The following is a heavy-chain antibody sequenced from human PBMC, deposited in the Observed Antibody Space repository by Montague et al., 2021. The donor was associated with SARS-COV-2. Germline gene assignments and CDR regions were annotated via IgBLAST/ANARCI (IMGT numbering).Heavy chain of an antibody. CDR1: GGSISSYY. V-gene: IGHV4-4*07. Sequence: SETLSLTCTVSGGSISSYYWSWIRQPAGKGLEWIGRIYTSGSTNYNPSLKSRVTMSVDTSKNQFSLKLSSVTAADTAVYYCAREAGFGDKTSASEYYGMDVWGQGTPVTVSS. D-gene: IGHD3-10*01. CDR2: IYTSGST. J-gene: IGHJ6*02. CDR3: AREAGFGDKTSASEYYGMDV.